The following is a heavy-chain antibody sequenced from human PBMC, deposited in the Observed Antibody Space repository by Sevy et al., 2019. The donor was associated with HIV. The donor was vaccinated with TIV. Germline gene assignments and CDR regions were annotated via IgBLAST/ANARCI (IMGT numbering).Heavy chain of an antibody. V-gene: IGHV4-39*01. Sequence: SETLSLTCTVSGGSINTIAYYWGWVRQPPGKGLEWIGSISYSGSSYYNPSLKSRVIISVDTSKNQFSLNLSSVTAADTGTAADTAIYYCVRHLFHDFAWGSHRYRDAFDLWGQGTLVTVSS. CDR1: GGSINTIAYY. CDR3: TAIYYCVRHLFHDFAWGSHRYRDAFDL. J-gene: IGHJ3*01. CDR2: ISYSGSS. D-gene: IGHD3-16*02.